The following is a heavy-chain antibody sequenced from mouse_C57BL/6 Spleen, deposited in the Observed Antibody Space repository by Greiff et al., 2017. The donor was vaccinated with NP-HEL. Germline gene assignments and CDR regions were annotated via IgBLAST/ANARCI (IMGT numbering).Heavy chain of an antibody. D-gene: IGHD2-14*01. V-gene: IGHV1-63*01. CDR3: ARTGSDEGTFDY. CDR2: IYPGGGYT. CDR1: GYTFTNYW. Sequence: QVHVKQSGAELVRPGTSVKISCKASGYTFTNYWIGWAKQRPGHGLEWIGDIYPGGGYTNYNEKFKGKATLTADKSSSTAYMQFSSLTSEDSAIYYCARTGSDEGTFDYWGQGTTLTVSS. J-gene: IGHJ2*01.